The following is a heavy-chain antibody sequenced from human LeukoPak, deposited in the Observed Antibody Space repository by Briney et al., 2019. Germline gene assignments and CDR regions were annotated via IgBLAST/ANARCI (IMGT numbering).Heavy chain of an antibody. D-gene: IGHD2-8*01. V-gene: IGHV3-30-3*01. CDR2: ISYDGSNK. CDR1: GFTFSSYA. Sequence: GGSLGLSCAASGFTFSSYAMHWVRQAPGKGLEWVAVISYDGSNKYYADSVKGRFTISRDNSKNTLYLQMNSLRAEDTAVYYCARSNKGSDYWGQGTLVTVSS. CDR3: ARSNKGSDY. J-gene: IGHJ4*02.